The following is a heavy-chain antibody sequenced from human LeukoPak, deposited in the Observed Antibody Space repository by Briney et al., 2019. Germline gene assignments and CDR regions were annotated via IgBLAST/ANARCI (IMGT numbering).Heavy chain of an antibody. CDR2: INPNNGNT. J-gene: IGHJ3*02. Sequence: ASVKVSCKASGYTFTRYGISWVRQAPGQGLEWMGWINPNNGNTNYVQKLQGRVTMTTDTSTSTAYMELRSLRSDDTAVYYCARVGYDSSGRHRYAFDIWGQGTMVTVSS. CDR3: ARVGYDSSGRHRYAFDI. V-gene: IGHV1-18*01. D-gene: IGHD3-22*01. CDR1: GYTFTRYG.